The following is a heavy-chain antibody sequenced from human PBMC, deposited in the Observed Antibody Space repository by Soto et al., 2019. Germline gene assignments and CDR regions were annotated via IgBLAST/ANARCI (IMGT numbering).Heavy chain of an antibody. CDR2: INADSGST. D-gene: IGHD3-3*01. J-gene: IGHJ6*02. CDR3: AREKITIFGVVLHSGMEV. Sequence: GASVKVSCKASGYTFTSYAMHCVRQAPGQRLEWMGWINADSGSTKYSQKFQGRVTMTRNTSISTAYRELSRLRSDDTAVYYCAREKITIFGVVLHSGMEVWGQGTTVTVSS. V-gene: IGHV1-3*01. CDR1: GYTFTSYA.